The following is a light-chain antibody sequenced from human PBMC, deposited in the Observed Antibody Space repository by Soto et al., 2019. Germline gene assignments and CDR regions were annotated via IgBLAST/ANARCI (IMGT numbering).Light chain of an antibody. V-gene: IGKV3D-15*01. CDR2: GIS. J-gene: IGKJ5*01. CDR3: QHFKSFPIT. CDR1: QSVNSN. Sequence: EIVMTQFPANLSVSPGERATLSCRASQSVNSNYLAWYQQKPGQAPRLLIYGISKRATDIPDRFSGSGSGTEFTLTISSLQPEDFATYYCQHFKSFPITFGQGTRLEIK.